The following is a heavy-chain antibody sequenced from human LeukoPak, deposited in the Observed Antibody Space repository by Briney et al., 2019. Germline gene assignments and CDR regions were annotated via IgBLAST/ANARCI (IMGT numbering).Heavy chain of an antibody. J-gene: IGHJ6*03. V-gene: IGHV4-59*01. D-gene: IGHD1-1*01. CDR3: ARVQGYDYPFYPNYYYYMDV. Sequence: SETLSLTCTVSGGSMFNYYWSWIRQPPGKGLEWIGYIYYSGSTNYNPSLRSRVTILVDTSENQFSLKLSSVTAADTAVYYCARVQGYDYPFYPNYYYYMDVWGKGATVTVSS. CDR1: GGSMFNYY. CDR2: IYYSGST.